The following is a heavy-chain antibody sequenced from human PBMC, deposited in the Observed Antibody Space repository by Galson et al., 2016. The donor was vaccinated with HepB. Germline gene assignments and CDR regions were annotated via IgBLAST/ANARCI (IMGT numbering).Heavy chain of an antibody. J-gene: IGHJ4*02. CDR2: TSVYTGNT. V-gene: IGHV1-18*01. CDR1: GYTFTNYG. D-gene: IGHD6-13*01. CDR3: ARKRGSWRDGQFDY. Sequence: SVKVSCKASGYTFTNYGITWVRQAPGQGLEWMGWTSVYTGNTNYAQRLQGRVTMSTDTSTSTAYMELRSLRSDDTALYYCARKRGSWRDGQFDYWGQGTLVTVSS.